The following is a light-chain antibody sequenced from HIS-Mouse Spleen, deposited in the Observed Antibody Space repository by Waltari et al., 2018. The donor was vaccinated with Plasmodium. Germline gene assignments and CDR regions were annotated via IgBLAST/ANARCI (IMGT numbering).Light chain of an antibody. CDR1: QSVSSSY. CDR3: QQDYNLPYT. Sequence: EIVMTQSPATLSLSPGARSTLSCRASQSVSSSYLSWYQQKPGQAPSLLIYGASTRATGILARFSGSGSGTDFTVTISSLQPEDFAVYYCQQDYNLPYTFGQGTKLEIK. CDR2: GAS. J-gene: IGKJ2*01. V-gene: IGKV3D-7*01.